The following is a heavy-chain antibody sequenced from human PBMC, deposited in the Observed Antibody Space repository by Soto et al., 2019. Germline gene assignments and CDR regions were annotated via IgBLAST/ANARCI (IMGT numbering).Heavy chain of an antibody. V-gene: IGHV1-8*01. CDR2: MNPNSANT. D-gene: IGHD3-16*01. Sequence: QVQLVQSGAEVKKPGASVKVSCKASGYTFTSYDINWVRQATGQGLEWMGWMNPNSANTGHAQKFQGRVTMTRTTSIRTAHMDLSGLESEDSAVYYCAREGVRGMDFWGQGTTVTVSS. CDR3: AREGVRGMDF. CDR1: GYTFTSYD. J-gene: IGHJ6*02.